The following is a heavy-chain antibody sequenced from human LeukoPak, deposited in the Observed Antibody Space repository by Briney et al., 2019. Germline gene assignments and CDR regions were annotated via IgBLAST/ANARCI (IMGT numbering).Heavy chain of an antibody. D-gene: IGHD2/OR15-2a*01. J-gene: IGHJ3*02. CDR3: ASQLLEEAFDI. V-gene: IGHV1-2*02. CDR2: INPNSGGT. Sequence: ASVKVSCKASGYTFTSYDINWVRQATGQGLEWMGWINPNSGGTNYAQKFQGRVTMTRDTSISTAYMELSRLRSDDTAVYYCASQLLEEAFDIWGQGTMVTVSS. CDR1: GYTFTSYD.